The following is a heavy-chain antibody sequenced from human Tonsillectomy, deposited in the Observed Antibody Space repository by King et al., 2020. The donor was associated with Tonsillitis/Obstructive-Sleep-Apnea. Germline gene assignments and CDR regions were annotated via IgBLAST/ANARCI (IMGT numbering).Heavy chain of an antibody. CDR2: IYYSGST. CDR3: ARDRCSGGSCYPDY. Sequence: VQLQESGPGLVKPSQTLSLTCTVSGGSISRGGYYWSWIRQPPGKGLGWIGYIYYSGSTYYNPSPKSRVTISVDTSKNQFSLKLSSVTAADTAVYYCARDRCSGGSCYPDYWGQGTLVTVSS. V-gene: IGHV4-31*03. J-gene: IGHJ4*02. D-gene: IGHD2-15*01. CDR1: GGSISRGGYY.